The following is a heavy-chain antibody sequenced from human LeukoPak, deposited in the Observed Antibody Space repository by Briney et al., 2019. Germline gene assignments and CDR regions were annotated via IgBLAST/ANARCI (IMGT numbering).Heavy chain of an antibody. V-gene: IGHV1-69*04. CDR1: GGTFSRYA. D-gene: IGHD4-17*01. CDR2: IIPILGIA. J-gene: IGHJ6*02. CDR3: ARVYYGDFLYYYGMDV. Sequence: SVKVSCKASGGTFSRYAISWVRQAPGQGLEWMGRIIPILGIANYAQKFQGRVTITADKSTSTAYMELSSLRSEDTAVYYCARVYYGDFLYYYGMDVWGQGTTVTVSS.